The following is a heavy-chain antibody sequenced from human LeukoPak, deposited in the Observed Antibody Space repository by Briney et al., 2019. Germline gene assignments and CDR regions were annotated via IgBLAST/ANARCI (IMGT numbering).Heavy chain of an antibody. J-gene: IGHJ4*02. V-gene: IGHV4-38-2*01. CDR1: GYSISSGYY. D-gene: IGHD6-19*01. Sequence: SETLSLTCAVSGYSISSGYYRGWIRQPPGQGLEWIGSIYRSGSTYYNPSLKSRVTISVDTSKNQFSLKLSSVTAADTAVYYCARHQAVAGWSDYWGQGTLVTVSS. CDR2: IYRSGST. CDR3: ARHQAVAGWSDY.